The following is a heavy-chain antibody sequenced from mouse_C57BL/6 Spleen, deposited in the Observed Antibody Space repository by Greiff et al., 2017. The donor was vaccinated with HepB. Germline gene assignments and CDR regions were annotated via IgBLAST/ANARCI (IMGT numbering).Heavy chain of an antibody. CDR1: GYTFTSYG. J-gene: IGHJ2*01. CDR2: IYPRSGNT. V-gene: IGHV1-81*01. D-gene: IGHD1-1*01. CDR3: ARGGYYGSSPHFDY. Sequence: VQLQESGAELARPGASVKLSCTASGYTFTSYGISWVKQRTGQGLEWIGEIYPRSGNTYYNEKFKGKATLTADKSASTAYMELRSLTSEDSAVYFCARGGYYGSSPHFDYWGKGTTLTVSS.